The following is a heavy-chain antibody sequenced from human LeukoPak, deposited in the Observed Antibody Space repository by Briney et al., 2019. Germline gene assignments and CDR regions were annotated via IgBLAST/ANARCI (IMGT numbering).Heavy chain of an antibody. CDR1: GFTFSNYA. Sequence: GGSLRLSCAASGFTFSNYAMNWVRQAPGKGLEWVSGISGSGVGTYYKDSVRGRFTISRDNSKDTLYLQMNSLRAEDTAVYYCAKRAMWDLYWYFDLWGRGTLVTVSS. CDR3: AKRAMWDLYWYFDL. V-gene: IGHV3-23*01. D-gene: IGHD1-26*01. CDR2: ISGSGVGT. J-gene: IGHJ2*01.